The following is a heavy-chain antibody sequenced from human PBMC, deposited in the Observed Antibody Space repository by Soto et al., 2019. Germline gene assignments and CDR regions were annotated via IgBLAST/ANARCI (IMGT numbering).Heavy chain of an antibody. D-gene: IGHD5-12*01. Sequence: SETLSLTCTVSGGSISSGDYYWSWIRQPPGKGLEWIGYIYYSGSTYYNPSLKSRVTISVDTSKNQFSLKLSSVTAADTAVYYCAREVATTTYFDYWGQGTLVTVSS. CDR1: GGSISSGDYY. CDR2: IYYSGST. CDR3: AREVATTTYFDY. V-gene: IGHV4-30-4*01. J-gene: IGHJ4*02.